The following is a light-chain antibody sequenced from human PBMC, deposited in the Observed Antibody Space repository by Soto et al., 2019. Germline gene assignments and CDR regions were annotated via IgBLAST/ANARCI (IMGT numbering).Light chain of an antibody. J-gene: IGLJ1*01. V-gene: IGLV2-23*02. CDR3: CSYAGSSTFYV. CDR2: EVS. CDR1: NSDVGSYNL. Sequence: QFVLNQAASVFGSPGQSITIPCPGTNSDVGSYNLVSWYQQHPGKDPKLMIYEVSKRPSGVSNRFSGSKSDNTASLTISGLQAEDEADYYCCSYAGSSTFYVFGTGTKVTGL.